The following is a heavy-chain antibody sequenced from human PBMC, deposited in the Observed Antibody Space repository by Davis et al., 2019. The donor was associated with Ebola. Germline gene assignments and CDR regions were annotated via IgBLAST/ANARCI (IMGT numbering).Heavy chain of an antibody. J-gene: IGHJ4*02. CDR3: AKGVVGATTVGGFDY. CDR2: ISSSSSYI. D-gene: IGHD1-26*01. CDR1: GFTFDDYA. Sequence: GESLKISCAASGFTFDDYAMDWVRHAPGKGLEWVSSISSSSSYIYYAASVKGRFAISRDNAKNSLYLQMNSLRAEDTALYYCAKGVVGATTVGGFDYWGQGTLVTVSS. V-gene: IGHV3-21*04.